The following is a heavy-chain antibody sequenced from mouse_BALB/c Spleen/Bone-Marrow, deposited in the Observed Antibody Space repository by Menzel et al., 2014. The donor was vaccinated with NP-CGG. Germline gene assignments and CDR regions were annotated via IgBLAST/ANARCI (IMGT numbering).Heavy chain of an antibody. J-gene: IGHJ2*01. V-gene: IGHV3-2*02. CDR3: ARYDYDVGYFDY. D-gene: IGHD2-4*01. CDR1: GYSITSDYA. Sequence: EVKLMESGPGLVKPSQSLSLTCTVTGYSITSDYAWNWIRQFPGNKLEWMGYISYSGSSSYNPSLESRISITRDTSKTQFFLQLHSVTTEGTATYYCARYDYDVGYFDYWGQGTTLTVSS. CDR2: ISYSGSS.